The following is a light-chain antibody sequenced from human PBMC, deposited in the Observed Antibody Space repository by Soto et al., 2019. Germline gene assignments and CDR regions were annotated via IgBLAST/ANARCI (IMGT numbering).Light chain of an antibody. CDR3: LQDYGDSWT. CDR2: AAS. V-gene: IGKV1-6*01. Sequence: TQMTQSPLSLSASVGEKIIITCRASRDVGSDVSWYQQKPGQAPKLVIYAASNLYTGVPSRFSGRRSGTEFTLTISSLQPEDFASYYCLQDYGDSWTFGQGTKGEIE. CDR1: RDVGSD. J-gene: IGKJ1*01.